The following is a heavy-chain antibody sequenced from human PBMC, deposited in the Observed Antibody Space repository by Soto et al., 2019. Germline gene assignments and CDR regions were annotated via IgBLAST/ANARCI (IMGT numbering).Heavy chain of an antibody. CDR2: IYYSGST. CDR3: ARVVLQQQLVGAVWFDP. J-gene: IGHJ5*02. V-gene: IGHV4-59*12. CDR1: VGSISSYY. D-gene: IGHD6-13*01. Sequence: SETLSLTCTVSVGSISSYYWSWIRQPPGKGLEWIGYIYYSGSTNYNPSLKSRVTMSVDTSKNQFSLKLSSVTAADTAVYYCARVVLQQQLVGAVWFDPWGQGTLVTVSS.